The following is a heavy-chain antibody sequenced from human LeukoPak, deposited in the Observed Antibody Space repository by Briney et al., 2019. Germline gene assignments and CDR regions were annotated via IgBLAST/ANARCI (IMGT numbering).Heavy chain of an antibody. CDR3: ARDHIASGLDY. D-gene: IGHD6-19*01. CDR1: GGSFSGYY. V-gene: IGHV4-34*01. Sequence: SETLSLTCAVYGGSFSGYYWSWIRQPPGKGLEWIGEINHSGSTNYNPSLKSRVTISVDTSKNQFSLKLSSVTAADTAVYYCARDHIASGLDYWGQGTLVTVSS. CDR2: INHSGST. J-gene: IGHJ4*02.